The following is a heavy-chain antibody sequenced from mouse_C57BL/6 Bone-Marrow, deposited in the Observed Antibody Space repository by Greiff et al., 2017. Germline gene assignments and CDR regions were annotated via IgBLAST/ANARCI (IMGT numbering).Heavy chain of an antibody. D-gene: IGHD1-1*01. CDR1: GFTFSSYA. Sequence: EVKLMESGEGLVKPGGSLKLSCAASGFTFSSYAMSWVRQTPEKRLEWVAYISSGGDHIYYADTVKGRFTISRDNARNTLYLQMSSRKSEDTAMYYCTYYYGSSYWYFDVWGTGTTVTVSS. V-gene: IGHV5-9-1*02. J-gene: IGHJ1*03. CDR2: ISSGGDHI. CDR3: TYYYGSSYWYFDV.